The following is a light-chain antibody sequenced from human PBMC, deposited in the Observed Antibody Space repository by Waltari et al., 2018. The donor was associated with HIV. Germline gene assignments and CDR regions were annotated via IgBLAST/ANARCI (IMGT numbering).Light chain of an antibody. CDR3: SAWDYSLSARV. Sequence: QSALTQEASVSGTVGQKVTLSCTGDSNNIGAYAVGWYQQISHGAPKTVMFGDSLPPGIPVRFSASKSGTTASLTISGLQPEDEADYYCSAWDYSLSARVFGGGTRLTVL. J-gene: IGLJ3*02. V-gene: IGLV1-36*01. CDR2: GDS. CDR1: SNNIGAYA.